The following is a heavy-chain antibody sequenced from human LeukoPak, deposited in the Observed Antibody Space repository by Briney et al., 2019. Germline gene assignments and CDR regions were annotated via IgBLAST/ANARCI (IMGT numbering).Heavy chain of an antibody. J-gene: IGHJ5*02. D-gene: IGHD2-2*01. CDR2: IKEDGSVK. Sequence: SGGSLRLSCAASGFSTSNYWMSWVRQAPGKGLEWVANIKEDGSVKYYVDSVKGRFTISRDNAKNSLYLQMNSLRVEDRAVYYCERGSSWFDPWGQGTLVTVFS. V-gene: IGHV3-7*05. CDR3: ERGSSWFDP. CDR1: GFSTSNYW.